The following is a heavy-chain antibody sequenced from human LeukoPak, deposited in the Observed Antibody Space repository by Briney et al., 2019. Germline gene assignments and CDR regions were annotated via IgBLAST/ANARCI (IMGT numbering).Heavy chain of an antibody. V-gene: IGHV3-30*18. Sequence: GGSLRLSCAASGFTFSSYGMHWVRQAPGKGLEWVAVISYDGSNKYYADSVKGRFTISRDNSKNTLYLQMNSLRAEDTAVHYCAKVDPDYVYYYYGMDVWGQGTTVTVSS. CDR3: AKVDPDYVYYYYGMDV. J-gene: IGHJ6*02. CDR2: ISYDGSNK. D-gene: IGHD3-10*02. CDR1: GFTFSSYG.